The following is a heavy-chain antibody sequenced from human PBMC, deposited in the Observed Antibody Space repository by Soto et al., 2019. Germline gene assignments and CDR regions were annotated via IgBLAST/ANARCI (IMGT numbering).Heavy chain of an antibody. CDR2: IYYSGST. J-gene: IGHJ6*02. CDR1: GGSISSGGYY. V-gene: IGHV4-31*03. Sequence: LSLTCTVSGGSISSGGYYWSWIRQHPGKGLEWIGYIYYSGSTYYNPSLKSRVTISVDTSKNQFSLKLSSVTAADTAMYYCARGEQLPPNYYYGMDVWGQGTTVTVSS. CDR3: ARGEQLPPNYYYGMDV. D-gene: IGHD6-6*01.